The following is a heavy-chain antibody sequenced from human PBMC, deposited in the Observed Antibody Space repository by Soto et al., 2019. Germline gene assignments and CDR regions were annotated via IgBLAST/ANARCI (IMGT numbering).Heavy chain of an antibody. Sequence: TGGSLRLSCAVSGFNFSPYSMSWVRQAPGKGLEWVSIISGDSVTIEYADSVEGRFTISRDNSKNMLYLQMGSLRAEDTAVYYCETGMGNPSYFAYWGQGTLVTVSS. CDR1: GFNFSPYS. CDR3: ETGMGNPSYFAY. V-gene: IGHV3-23*01. CDR2: ISGDSVTI. J-gene: IGHJ4*02. D-gene: IGHD7-27*01.